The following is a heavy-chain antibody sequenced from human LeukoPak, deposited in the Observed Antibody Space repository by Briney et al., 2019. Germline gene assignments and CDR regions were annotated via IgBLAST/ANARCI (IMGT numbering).Heavy chain of an antibody. CDR3: VREYCSGGSCSDAFDI. CDR1: GFTFSSYE. Sequence: GGSLRLSCAASGFTFSSYEMNWVRQAPGKGLEWVSYISSSGSTIYYADSVKGRFTISRDNAKNSLFLQMNSLRAEDTAVYYCVREYCSGGSCSDAFDIWGQGTMVTVSS. D-gene: IGHD2-15*01. V-gene: IGHV3-48*03. CDR2: ISSSGSTI. J-gene: IGHJ3*02.